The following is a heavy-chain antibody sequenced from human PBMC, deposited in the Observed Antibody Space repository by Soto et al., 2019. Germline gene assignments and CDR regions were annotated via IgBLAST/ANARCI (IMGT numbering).Heavy chain of an antibody. Sequence: GGSLRLSCAASGFTLSNYCMHWVRQAPGKGLEWVATLSYDGRKKDYADSVKGRFTISRDISKNALYLQLNNLRVEDTAEYYCARLHYDSSGYFSYGGKGTRATV. J-gene: IGHJ4*02. CDR1: GFTLSNYC. CDR2: LSYDGRKK. D-gene: IGHD3-22*01. V-gene: IGHV3-30*04. CDR3: ARLHYDSSGYFSY.